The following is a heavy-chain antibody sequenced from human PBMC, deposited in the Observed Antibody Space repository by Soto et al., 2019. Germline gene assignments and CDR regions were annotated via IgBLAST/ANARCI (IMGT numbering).Heavy chain of an antibody. J-gene: IGHJ4*02. Sequence: GGSLRLSCAASGFTFSTHAVHWVRQAPGKGLEWVAAISNDGTNEYYADSVKGRFNISRDNSKNTLYLEVNSLRPEDTAVYYCARASSRSYSSSCTDFDSWGQGTLVTVSS. CDR3: ARASSRSYSSSCTDFDS. V-gene: IGHV3-30-3*01. D-gene: IGHD6-13*01. CDR1: GFTFSTHA. CDR2: ISNDGTNE.